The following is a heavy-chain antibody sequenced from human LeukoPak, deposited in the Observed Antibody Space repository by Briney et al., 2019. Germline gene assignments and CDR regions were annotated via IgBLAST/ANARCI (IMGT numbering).Heavy chain of an antibody. D-gene: IGHD3-10*01. J-gene: IGHJ4*02. CDR3: ARDGPYYYGSGSSPDY. V-gene: IGHV3-64*01. Sequence: GGSLRLSCAASGFTFSSYAMHWVRQAPGKGLEYVSAISSNGGSTYYANSAKGRFTISRDNSKNTLYLQMGSLRAEDMAVYYCARDGPYYYGSGSSPDYWGQGTLVTVSS. CDR2: ISSNGGST. CDR1: GFTFSSYA.